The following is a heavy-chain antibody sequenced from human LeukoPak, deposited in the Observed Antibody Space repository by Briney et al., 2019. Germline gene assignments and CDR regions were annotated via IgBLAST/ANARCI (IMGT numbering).Heavy chain of an antibody. D-gene: IGHD1-26*01. J-gene: IGHJ4*02. V-gene: IGHV4-30-2*01. Sequence: PSETLSLTCTVSGGSISSGGYYWSWIRQPPGKGLEWFGYIYHSGSTYYNPSLKSRVTISVDRSKNQFSLKLSSVTAADTAVYYCARDRRGIVGPGAYFDYWGQGTLVTVSS. CDR3: ARDRRGIVGPGAYFDY. CDR2: IYHSGST. CDR1: GGSISSGGYY.